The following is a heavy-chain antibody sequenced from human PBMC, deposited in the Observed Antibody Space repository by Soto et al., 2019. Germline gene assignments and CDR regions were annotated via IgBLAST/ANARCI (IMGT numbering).Heavy chain of an antibody. CDR3: ARSRDAGYGERGYYYMDV. CDR2: IYYSGST. Sequence: SETLSLTCTVSGGSISSYYWSWIRQPPGKGLEWIGYIYYSGSTNYNPSLKSRVTISVDTSKNQFSLKLSSVTAADTAVYYCARSRDAGYGERGYYYMDVWGKGTTVTVSS. CDR1: GGSISSYY. D-gene: IGHD4-17*01. V-gene: IGHV4-59*01. J-gene: IGHJ6*03.